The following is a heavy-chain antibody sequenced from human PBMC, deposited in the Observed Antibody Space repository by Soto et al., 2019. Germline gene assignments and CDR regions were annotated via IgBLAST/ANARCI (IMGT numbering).Heavy chain of an antibody. J-gene: IGHJ4*02. V-gene: IGHV4-4*02. D-gene: IGHD1-1*01. CDR1: GGSVGSSNW. CDR2: TFHSGTT. CDR3: ARDTSVNFYLGPFEY. Sequence: SETLSLTCEVSGGSVGSSNWWSWVRQAPGKGLEWIGETFHSGTTNYNPSLRSRVTISVDKSSNQFSLKMNSVTAADTAVYYCARDTSVNFYLGPFEYWGQGMQVTVSS.